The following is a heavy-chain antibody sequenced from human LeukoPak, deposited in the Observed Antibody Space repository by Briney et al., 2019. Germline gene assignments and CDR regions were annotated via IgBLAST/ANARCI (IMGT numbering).Heavy chain of an antibody. CDR2: IYYSGST. Sequence: SETLSLTCSVSGGSISSYYWSWIRQPPGKGQEWIGYIYYSGSTNYNPSLKSRVTISVDTSKNQFSLKLSSVTAADTAVYYCARHQGDVLLWFGELTNYYYGMDVWGQGTTVTVSS. J-gene: IGHJ6*02. V-gene: IGHV4-59*08. CDR1: GGSISSYY. D-gene: IGHD3-10*01. CDR3: ARHQGDVLLWFGELTNYYYGMDV.